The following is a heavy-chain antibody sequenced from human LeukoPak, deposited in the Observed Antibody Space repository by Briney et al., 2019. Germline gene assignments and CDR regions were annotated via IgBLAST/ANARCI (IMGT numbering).Heavy chain of an antibody. CDR3: ARSPTRSGRFDP. CDR2: IYYSGST. D-gene: IGHD2-15*01. CDR1: GGSISSSSYY. Sequence: SETLSLTCTVSGGSISSSSYYWGWIRQPPGKGLEWIGSIYYSGSTYYNPSLKSRVTISVDTSKNQFSLKLSSVTAADTAVYYCARSPTRSGRFDPWGQGTLVTVSS. V-gene: IGHV4-39*07. J-gene: IGHJ5*02.